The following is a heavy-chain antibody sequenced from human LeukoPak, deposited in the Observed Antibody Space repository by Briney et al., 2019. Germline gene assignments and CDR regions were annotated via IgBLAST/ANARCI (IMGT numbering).Heavy chain of an antibody. D-gene: IGHD5-18*01. J-gene: IGHJ4*02. V-gene: IGHV4-30-2*01. CDR2: IYHSGST. CDR1: GGSISSGGYS. CDR3: ARDSSDTAMGY. Sequence: TSETLSLTCAVSGGSISSGGYSWIWIRQPPGKGLEWIGYIYHSGSTYYNPSLKSRVTISVDRSKNQFSLKPSSVTAADTAVYYCARDSSDTAMGYWGQGTLVTVSS.